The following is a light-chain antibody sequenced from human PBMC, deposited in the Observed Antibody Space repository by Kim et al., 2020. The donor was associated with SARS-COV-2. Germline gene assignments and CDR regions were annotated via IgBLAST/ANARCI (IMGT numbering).Light chain of an antibody. CDR2: GAA. V-gene: IGKV3-15*01. J-gene: IGKJ2*03. CDR3: QEYNNWPPYS. Sequence: GERANQAGRGRQRGSRNVAGYQQKPGQAPRDLIYGAATRATGSQARFSGSGSGTEFTLTKSSLQSEDFGVYYCQEYNNWPPYSFGKGNKLEIK. CDR1: QRGSRN.